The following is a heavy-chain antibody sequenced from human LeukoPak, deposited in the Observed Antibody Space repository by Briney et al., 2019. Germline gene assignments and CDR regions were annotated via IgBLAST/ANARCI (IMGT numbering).Heavy chain of an antibody. CDR2: IKQDGGTG. CDR1: GFTFSSHW. V-gene: IGHV3-7*01. CDR3: LSGPGH. Sequence: PGGSLRLSCAASGFTFSSHWMSWVRQAPGKGLEWVANIKQDGGTGYYVDSMKGRFTISRDNAKNLVYLQINSLRAEDTAVFYCLSGPGHCGQGTLVTVSS. J-gene: IGHJ4*02.